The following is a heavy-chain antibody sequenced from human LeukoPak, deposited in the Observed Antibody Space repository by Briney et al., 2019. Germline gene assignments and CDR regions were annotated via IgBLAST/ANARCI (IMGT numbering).Heavy chain of an antibody. CDR2: ISGSGGTT. CDR1: GLTFSTYA. Sequence: PGGSLRLSCAASGLTFSTYAMSWVRQAPGKGPEWVSCISGSGGTTYYADSVKGRFTISRDNSRSTLYLQMNSLRAEDTALYYCAKDRKVFELWGRGTLVTVPS. CDR3: AKDRKVFEL. V-gene: IGHV3-23*01. J-gene: IGHJ2*01.